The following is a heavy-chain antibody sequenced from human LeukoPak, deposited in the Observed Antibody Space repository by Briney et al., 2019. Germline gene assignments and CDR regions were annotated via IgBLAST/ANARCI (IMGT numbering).Heavy chain of an antibody. V-gene: IGHV3-30*02. D-gene: IGHD2-15*01. CDR1: GFSFSSYG. J-gene: IGHJ4*02. CDR2: IRYDGSNK. Sequence: PGGSLRLSCAASGFSFSSYGMHWVRQAPGKGLERVTFIRYDGSNKYYADSVKGRFTISRDNSKNTLYLQMNSLRAEDTAVYYCATLPIVVVVAATPMDYWGQGTLVTVSS. CDR3: ATLPIVVVVAATPMDY.